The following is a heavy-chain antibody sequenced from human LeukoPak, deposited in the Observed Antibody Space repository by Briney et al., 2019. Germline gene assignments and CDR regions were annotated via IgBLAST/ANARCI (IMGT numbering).Heavy chain of an antibody. CDR3: ARDAMRFTRGGDYYYGMDV. CDR2: IYYSGST. J-gene: IGHJ6*02. D-gene: IGHD2-2*01. CDR1: GGSISSYY. Sequence: SETLSLTCTVSGGSISSYYWSWIRQPPGKGLEWIGYIYYSGSTNYNPSLKSRVTISVDTSKNQFSLKLSSVTAADTAVYYCARDAMRFTRGGDYYYGMDVWGQGTTVTVSS. V-gene: IGHV4-59*01.